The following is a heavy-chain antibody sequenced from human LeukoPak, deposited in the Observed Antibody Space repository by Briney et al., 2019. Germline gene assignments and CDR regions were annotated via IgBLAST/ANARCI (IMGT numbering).Heavy chain of an antibody. V-gene: IGHV1-46*01. CDR3: ASSTWLQFEFDY. CDR2: INPSGGST. J-gene: IGHJ4*02. CDR1: GYTFTSYY. D-gene: IGHD5-24*01. Sequence: ASVKVSCKASGYTFTSYYMHWVRQAPGQGLEWMGIINPSGGSTSYAQKFQGRVTMTRDTSTSTVYMELSSLRSEDTAVYYCASSTWLQFEFDYWGQGTLVTVSS.